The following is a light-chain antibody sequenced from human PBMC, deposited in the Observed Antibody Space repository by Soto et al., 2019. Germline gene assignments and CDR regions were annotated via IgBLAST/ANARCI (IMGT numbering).Light chain of an antibody. CDR3: QTWGTGTSWV. CDR2: LNSDGSH. V-gene: IGLV4-69*01. J-gene: IGLJ2*01. Sequence: QSVLTQSPSASASRGASVKLTCTLSSGHSSYAIAWHQQQPEKGPRYLMKLNSDGSHSKGDGIPDRFSGSSSGAERYLTISSLQSEDEADYYCQTWGTGTSWVFGGGTKLTVL. CDR1: SGHSSYA.